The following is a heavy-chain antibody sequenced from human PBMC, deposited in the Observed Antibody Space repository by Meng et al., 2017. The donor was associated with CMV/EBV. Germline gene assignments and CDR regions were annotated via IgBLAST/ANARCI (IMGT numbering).Heavy chain of an antibody. J-gene: IGHJ4*02. V-gene: IGHV4-39*07. CDR2: IYYSGST. CDR3: ARAPDPKPTTVTTSEYYFDY. CDR1: GGSISSSSYY. D-gene: IGHD4-11*01. Sequence: GSLRLSCTVSGGSISSSSYYWGWIHQPPGKGLEWIGSIYYSGSTYYNPSLKSRVTISVDTSKNQFSLKLSSVTAADTAVYYCARAPDPKPTTVTTSEYYFDYWGQGTLVTVSS.